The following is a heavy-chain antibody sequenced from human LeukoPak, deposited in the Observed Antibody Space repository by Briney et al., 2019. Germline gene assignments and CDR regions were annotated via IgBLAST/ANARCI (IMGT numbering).Heavy chain of an antibody. CDR2: ISYIGST. Sequence: SETLSLTCTVSGGSISSHYGSGIRQPPGKGLEGIGYISYIGSTNYSPSLKSRVTISVDTSKNQFSLRLSSVTAAATAIYYCAGDQLALNAFDIWGQGKMVTVSS. V-gene: IGHV4-59*11. CDR3: AGDQLALNAFDI. CDR1: GGSISSHY. D-gene: IGHD1-1*01. J-gene: IGHJ3*02.